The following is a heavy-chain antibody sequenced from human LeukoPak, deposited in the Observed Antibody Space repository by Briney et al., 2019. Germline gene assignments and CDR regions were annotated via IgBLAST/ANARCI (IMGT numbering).Heavy chain of an antibody. CDR2: ISESGRST. V-gene: IGHV3-23*01. J-gene: IGHJ4*02. CDR1: GFSFSTYA. D-gene: IGHD3-10*01. Sequence: GGSLRLSCAPSGFSFSTYAMSWVRQAPGKGLEWVSAISESGRSTYYADSVKGRLTISRDNSKNMLYLEMNSLRVEDTAEYHCARVWFGELFVLDYWGQGTLVTVSS. CDR3: ARVWFGELFVLDY.